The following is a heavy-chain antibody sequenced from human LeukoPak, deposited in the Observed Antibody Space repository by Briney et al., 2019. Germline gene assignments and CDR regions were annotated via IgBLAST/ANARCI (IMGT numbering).Heavy chain of an antibody. CDR1: GESLNSYY. CDR2: IYESGTT. J-gene: IGHJ4*02. V-gene: IGHV4-34*01. CDR3: ARGAWATRLGS. D-gene: IGHD2-15*01. Sequence: SSETLSLTSAVYGESLNSYYCSWVRQPPGEGLEWIGEIYESGTTEYNPSLKSRVTISMVPSKQQFSLSLSSVTAADTAVYYCARGAWATRLGSWGLGTPVIVSS.